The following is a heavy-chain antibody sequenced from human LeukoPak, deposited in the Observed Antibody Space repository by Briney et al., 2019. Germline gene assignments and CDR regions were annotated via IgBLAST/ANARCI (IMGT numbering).Heavy chain of an antibody. CDR3: ARVQAISGAGAFDT. CDR1: GGSISSSSYY. V-gene: IGHV4-39*07. CDR2: IYYSGST. J-gene: IGHJ3*02. Sequence: PSETLSLTCTVSGGSISSSSYYWGWIRQPPGKGLEWIGSIYYSGSTYYNPSLKSRVTISVDTSKNQFSLKLSSVTAADTAVYYCARVQAISGAGAFDTWGQGTMVTVSS. D-gene: IGHD3-10*01.